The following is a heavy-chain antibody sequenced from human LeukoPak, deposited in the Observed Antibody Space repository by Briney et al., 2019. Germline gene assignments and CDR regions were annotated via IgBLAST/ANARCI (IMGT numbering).Heavy chain of an antibody. Sequence: PSETLSLTCAVYGGSFSGYYWSWIRQPPGKGLEWIGEINHSGSTNYNPSLKSRVTISVDTSKNQFSLKLSSVTAADTAVYYCARLVRLKYSYGHFDYWGQGTLVTVSS. CDR2: INHSGST. CDR1: GGSFSGYY. J-gene: IGHJ4*02. V-gene: IGHV4-34*01. D-gene: IGHD5-18*01. CDR3: ARLVRLKYSYGHFDY.